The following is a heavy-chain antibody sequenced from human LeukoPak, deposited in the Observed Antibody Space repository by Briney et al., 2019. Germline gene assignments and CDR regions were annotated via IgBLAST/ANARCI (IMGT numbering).Heavy chain of an antibody. CDR2: IYYSGST. J-gene: IGHJ6*02. V-gene: IGHV4-59*01. CDR3: ARVPLGYCSSTSCYNYYYYYGMDV. D-gene: IGHD2-2*02. CDR1: GGSISSYY. Sequence: SETLSLTCTVSGGSISSYYWSWIRQPPGKGPEWIGYIYYSGSTNYNPSLKSRVTISVDTSKNQFSLKLSSVTAADTAVYYCARVPLGYCSSTSCYNYYYYYGMDVWGQGTTVTVSS.